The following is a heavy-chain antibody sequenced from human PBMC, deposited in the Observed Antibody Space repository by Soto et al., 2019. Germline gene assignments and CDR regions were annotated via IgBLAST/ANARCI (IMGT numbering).Heavy chain of an antibody. CDR2: ISYDGSNK. V-gene: IGHV3-30*18. D-gene: IGHD6-6*01. CDR3: AKDVEALARVGGMDV. CDR1: GVTFSSYG. J-gene: IGHJ6*02. Sequence: XGSLKLSCAASGVTFSSYGMHWVRQAPGKGLEWVAVISYDGSNKYYADSVKGRFTISRDNSKNTLYLQMNSLRAEDTAVYYCAKDVEALARVGGMDVWGQGTTVTVSS.